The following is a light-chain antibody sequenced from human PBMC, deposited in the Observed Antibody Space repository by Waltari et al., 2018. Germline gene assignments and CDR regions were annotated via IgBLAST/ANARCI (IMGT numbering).Light chain of an antibody. CDR2: KED. V-gene: IGLV3-1*01. J-gene: IGLJ2*01. CDR3: QAWDSGTVV. CDR1: KLGNKY. Sequence: SYELTQPPSVSVSPGQTASITCSADKLGNKYAYWYQQKSGQSPVLVIYKEDKRPSEMSGRFAGSNSGNTATLTISGTQAMDEADYYCQAWDSGTVVFGGGTKLTVL.